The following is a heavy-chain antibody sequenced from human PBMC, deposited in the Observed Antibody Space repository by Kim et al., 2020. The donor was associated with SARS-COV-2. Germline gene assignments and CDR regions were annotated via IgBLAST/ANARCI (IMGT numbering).Heavy chain of an antibody. V-gene: IGHV1-18*01. J-gene: IGHJ4*02. CDR1: GYTFTSYG. D-gene: IGHD4-17*01. CDR2: ISAYNGNT. Sequence: ASVKVSCKASGYTFTSYGISWVRQAPGQGLEWMGWISAYNGNTNYAQKLQGRVTMTTDTSTSTAYMELRSLRSDDTAVYYCARFFEGDYEDYFDYWGQGTLVTVSS. CDR3: ARFFEGDYEDYFDY.